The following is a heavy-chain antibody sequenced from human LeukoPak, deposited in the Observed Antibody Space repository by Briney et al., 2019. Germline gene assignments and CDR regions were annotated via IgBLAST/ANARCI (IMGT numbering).Heavy chain of an antibody. Sequence: SETLSLTCTVSGGSISSYYWSWIRQPPGKGLEWIGYIYYSGSTNYNPSLKSRVTISVDTSKNQFSLKLSSVTAADTAVYYCARHRYYYDSSGYYYAEVRLSWFDPWGQGTLVTVSS. CDR3: ARHRYYYDSSGYYYAEVRLSWFDP. V-gene: IGHV4-59*08. D-gene: IGHD3-22*01. CDR1: GGSISSYY. CDR2: IYYSGST. J-gene: IGHJ5*02.